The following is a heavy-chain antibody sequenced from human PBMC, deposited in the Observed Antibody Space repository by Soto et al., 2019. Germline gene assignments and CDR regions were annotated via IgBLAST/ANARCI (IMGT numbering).Heavy chain of an antibody. CDR2: INGNNANT. CDR1: GFTFSSYA. J-gene: IGHJ4*02. Sequence: PEGSLRISCSASGFTFSSYAMTWVRQAPGKGLEWVSTINGNNANTYCADPVKGRFSISRDNSKSTLYLQMNSLRAEDTAVYYCAKDPRDRQRLLSYISYFEYRGQGTLVTV. V-gene: IGHV3-23*01. D-gene: IGHD5-18*01. CDR3: AKDPRDRQRLLSYISYFEY.